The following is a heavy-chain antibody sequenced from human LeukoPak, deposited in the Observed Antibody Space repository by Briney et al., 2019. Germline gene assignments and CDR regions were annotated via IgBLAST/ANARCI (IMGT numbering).Heavy chain of an antibody. CDR2: IRTYDDNA. J-gene: IGHJ1*01. Sequence: GASVKVSCKASGYTFTSYGIIWVRQAPGQGLEWMGGIRTYDDNANYAERLQGRVTMTTDTSTSTAYMELRSLRSDDTAVYYSARDRRLRFLEWSSIGYFQHWGQGALVTVSS. CDR1: GYTFTSYG. D-gene: IGHD3-3*01. V-gene: IGHV1-18*01. CDR3: ARDRRLRFLEWSSIGYFQH.